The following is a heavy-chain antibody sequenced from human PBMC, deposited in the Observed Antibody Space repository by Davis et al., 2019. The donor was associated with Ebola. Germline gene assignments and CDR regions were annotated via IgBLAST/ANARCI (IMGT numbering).Heavy chain of an antibody. CDR3: ARHKRDIVLVVYAPQWYYYYGMDV. J-gene: IGHJ6*02. Sequence: SETLSPTCTLLGGSTSSSSYYWGWIRQPPGKGLEWNGSIYYSGSTYYNPSFKSRVTISVDTSKNQFSLKLSSVTAADTAVYYCARHKRDIVLVVYAPQWYYYYGMDVWGQGTTVTVSS. V-gene: IGHV4-39*01. CDR1: GGSTSSSSYY. CDR2: IYYSGST. D-gene: IGHD2-8*02.